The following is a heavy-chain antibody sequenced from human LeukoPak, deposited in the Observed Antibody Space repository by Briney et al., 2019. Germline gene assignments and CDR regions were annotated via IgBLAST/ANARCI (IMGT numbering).Heavy chain of an antibody. V-gene: IGHV3-48*01. CDR2: ISSSSNTI. J-gene: IGHJ6*03. D-gene: IGHD1-26*01. Sequence: PGGSLRPSCEVTGFTHRTYSMNWVRQASGKGLEWVSYISSSSNTIYYADSVKGRFTISRDNDKKSLYLQMLSLRAEDSAVYYCAIIFSGTYSGTMDVWGRGTTVTVSS. CDR1: GFTHRTYS. CDR3: AIIFSGTYSGTMDV.